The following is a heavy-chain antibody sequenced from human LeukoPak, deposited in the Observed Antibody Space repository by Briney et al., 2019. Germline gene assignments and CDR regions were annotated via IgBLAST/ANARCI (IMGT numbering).Heavy chain of an antibody. J-gene: IGHJ4*02. CDR3: ARGRVAAAAPFDY. CDR1: GGTFSSYA. V-gene: IGHV1-69*04. D-gene: IGHD6-13*01. Sequence: SVKVSCKASGGTFSSYAISWVRQAPGQGLEWMGRIIPILGIANYAQKFQGRVTITADKSTSTAYMELSSLRSEDTAVYYCARGRVAAAAPFDYWGQGTLVTVSS. CDR2: IIPILGIA.